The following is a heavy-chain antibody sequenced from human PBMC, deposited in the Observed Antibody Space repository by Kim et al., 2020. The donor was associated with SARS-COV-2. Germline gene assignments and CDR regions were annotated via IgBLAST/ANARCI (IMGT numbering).Heavy chain of an antibody. Sequence: PSLKSRVTISVDTSKNQFSLKLSSVTAADTAVYYCARGRSSSWYGRYFDYWGQGTLVTVSS. V-gene: IGHV4-34*01. D-gene: IGHD6-13*01. CDR3: ARGRSSSWYGRYFDY. J-gene: IGHJ4*02.